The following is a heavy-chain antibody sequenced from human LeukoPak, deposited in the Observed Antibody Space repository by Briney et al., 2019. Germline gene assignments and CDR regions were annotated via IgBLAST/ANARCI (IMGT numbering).Heavy chain of an antibody. J-gene: IGHJ4*02. V-gene: IGHV3-21*01. CDR1: GFTFSSYS. Sequence: GESLRLSCAASGFTFSSYSMNWVRQAPGKGLEWVSSISSSSSDIYYAYSVKGRFTISRDNAKNSLYLQTNSLRAEDTAVYYCAKSIAARFYFDYWGQGTLVTVSS. CDR2: ISSSSSDI. D-gene: IGHD6-13*01. CDR3: AKSIAARFYFDY.